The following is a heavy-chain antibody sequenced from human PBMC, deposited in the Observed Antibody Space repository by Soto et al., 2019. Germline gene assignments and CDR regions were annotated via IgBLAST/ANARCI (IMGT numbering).Heavy chain of an antibody. D-gene: IGHD2-21*01. V-gene: IGHV3-30*18. J-gene: IGHJ4*02. CDR1: GFTLSNIG. CDR3: AKESGGERYAAYFDL. Sequence: QVQLVESGGGVVQPGTSLRLACAASGFTLSNIGMQWVRQAPGKGLEWVAVISAGGNTTYYADSVKGRFTISRDNSKNTLFLQMNSRRTEDTAVYYCAKESGGERYAAYFDLWGQGTLVTVSA. CDR2: ISAGGNTT.